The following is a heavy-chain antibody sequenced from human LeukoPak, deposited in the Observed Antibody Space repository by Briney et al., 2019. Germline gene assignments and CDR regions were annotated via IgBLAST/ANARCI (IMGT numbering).Heavy chain of an antibody. CDR3: ARDPWGIVVVPADIPDDY. J-gene: IGHJ4*02. V-gene: IGHV1-69*04. D-gene: IGHD2-2*02. CDR1: GGTFSSYT. Sequence: GASVKVSCKASGGTFSSYTISWVRQAPGQGLEWMGRIIPILGIANYAQKFQGRVTITADKSTSTAYMELSSLRSEDTAVYYCARDPWGIVVVPADIPDDYWGQGTLVTVST. CDR2: IIPILGIA.